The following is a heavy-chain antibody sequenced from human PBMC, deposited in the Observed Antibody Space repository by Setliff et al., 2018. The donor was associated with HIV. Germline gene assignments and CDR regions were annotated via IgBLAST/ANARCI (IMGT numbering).Heavy chain of an antibody. Sequence: GGSLRLSCAASAFTFGDYTMHWVRQAPGKGLQWVSVISWDGIRAYYADSMKGRFTISRDNSKNTLYLQMNSLRTEDTAVYYCARGIGRSWSLGPWGQGTLVTVSS. CDR1: AFTFGDYT. CDR3: ARGIGRSWSLGP. D-gene: IGHD3-10*01. J-gene: IGHJ5*02. CDR2: ISWDGIRA. V-gene: IGHV3-43*01.